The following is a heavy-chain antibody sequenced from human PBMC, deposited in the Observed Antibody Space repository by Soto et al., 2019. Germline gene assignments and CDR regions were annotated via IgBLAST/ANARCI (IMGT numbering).Heavy chain of an antibody. Sequence: ASVKVSFKASGYTFTSYGISWVRQAPGQGLEWMGWISAYNGNTNYAQKLQGRVTMTTDTSTSTAYMELRSLRSDDTAVYYCARLPAYGSGSYYNLRFDYWGQGTLVTVSS. CDR2: ISAYNGNT. CDR1: GYTFTSYG. J-gene: IGHJ4*02. D-gene: IGHD3-10*01. V-gene: IGHV1-18*01. CDR3: ARLPAYGSGSYYNLRFDY.